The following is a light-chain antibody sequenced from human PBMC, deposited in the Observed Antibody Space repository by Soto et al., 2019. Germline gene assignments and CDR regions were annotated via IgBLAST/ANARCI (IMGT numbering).Light chain of an antibody. Sequence: EIVLTQSPATLSLSPGERVTLSCRASQSARTYLAWYQQKPGQAPRLLIYGASTRATGIPARFSGSGSGTEFTLTINSLQSEDFAVYYCQQYNNWPRTFGQGTKVDIK. CDR3: QQYNNWPRT. J-gene: IGKJ1*01. CDR2: GAS. V-gene: IGKV3-15*01. CDR1: QSARTY.